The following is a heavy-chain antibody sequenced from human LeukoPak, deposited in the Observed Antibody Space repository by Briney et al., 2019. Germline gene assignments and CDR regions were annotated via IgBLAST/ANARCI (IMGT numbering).Heavy chain of an antibody. J-gene: IGHJ4*02. CDR1: GYTFTSYG. Sequence: ASVKVSCKASGYTFTSYGISWVRQAPGQGLEWMGWISAYNGNTNYAQKLQGRVTMTTDTSTSTAYMELRSLRSDDTAVYYCAREFLWSGYYNPYYFDYWGQGTLVTVSS. CDR3: AREFLWSGYYNPYYFDY. D-gene: IGHD3-3*01. V-gene: IGHV1-18*01. CDR2: ISAYNGNT.